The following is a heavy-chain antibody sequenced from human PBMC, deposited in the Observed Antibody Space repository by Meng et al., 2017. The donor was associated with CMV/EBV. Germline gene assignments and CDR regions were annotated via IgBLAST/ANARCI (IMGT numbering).Heavy chain of an antibody. CDR3: AAARWTATDYWYFEL. Sequence: SGFTFSSYAMTWVRQAPGKGLEWVSHISGSGDSTYYADSVKGRFTISRDNSKNTLYLQMNSLRAEDTALYYCAAARWTATDYWYFELWGRGTLVTVSS. D-gene: IGHD2-15*01. V-gene: IGHV3-23*01. J-gene: IGHJ2*01. CDR1: GFTFSSYA. CDR2: ISGSGDST.